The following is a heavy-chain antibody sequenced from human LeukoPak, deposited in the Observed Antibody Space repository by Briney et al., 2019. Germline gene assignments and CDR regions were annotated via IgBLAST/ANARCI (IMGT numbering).Heavy chain of an antibody. CDR1: GFTFSSYS. Sequence: GGSLRLSCAASGFTFSSYSMNWVRQAPGKGLEWVSYISSSSSTIYYADSVKGRFTISRDNAKNSLYLQMNSLRAEDTAVYYCARERGTTGTTIDYWGQGTLVTVSS. D-gene: IGHD1-1*01. V-gene: IGHV3-48*01. CDR2: ISSSSSTI. CDR3: ARERGTTGTTIDY. J-gene: IGHJ4*02.